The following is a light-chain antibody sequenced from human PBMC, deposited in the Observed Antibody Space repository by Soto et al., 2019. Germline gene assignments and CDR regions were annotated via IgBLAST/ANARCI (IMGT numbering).Light chain of an antibody. CDR3: QHYNNWPGT. CDR1: QSVSSN. V-gene: IGKV3-15*01. J-gene: IGKJ2*02. Sequence: EIVMTQSPATLSVSPGEKATLSCRSSQSVSSNLARYQQRPGQAPTLLMYAASARATGIPVRFSGSRSGTEFTVTIGSLQSEDFAVYYCQHYNNWPGTFGQGTKVDSK. CDR2: AAS.